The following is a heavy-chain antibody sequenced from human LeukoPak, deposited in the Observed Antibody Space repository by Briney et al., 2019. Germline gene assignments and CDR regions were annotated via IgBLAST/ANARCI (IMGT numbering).Heavy chain of an antibody. CDR3: AKARYYYDSSGPDY. D-gene: IGHD3-22*01. CDR2: FDPEDGET. J-gene: IGHJ4*02. V-gene: IGHV1-24*01. Sequence: ASVKVSCKVSGYTLTELSMHWVRQAPGKGLEWMGGFDPEDGETIYAQKFQGRVTMTEDTSTDTAYMELSSLRSEDTAVYYCAKARYYYDSSGPDYWGQGTLVTVSS. CDR1: GYTLTELS.